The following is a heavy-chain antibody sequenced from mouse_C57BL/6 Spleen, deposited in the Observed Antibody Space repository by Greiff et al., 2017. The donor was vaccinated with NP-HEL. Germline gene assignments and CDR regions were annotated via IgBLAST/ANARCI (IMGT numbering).Heavy chain of an antibody. J-gene: IGHJ3*01. CDR2: IRLKSDNYAT. Sequence: EVQLVESGGGLVQPGGSMKLSCVASGFTFSNYWMNWVRQSPEKGLEWVAQIRLKSDNYATHYAESVKGRFTISRDDSKSSVYLQMNNLRAEDTGIYYCTTSIYYGYDGPWFAYWGQGTLVTVSA. CDR1: GFTFSNYW. CDR3: TTSIYYGYDGPWFAY. D-gene: IGHD2-2*01. V-gene: IGHV6-3*01.